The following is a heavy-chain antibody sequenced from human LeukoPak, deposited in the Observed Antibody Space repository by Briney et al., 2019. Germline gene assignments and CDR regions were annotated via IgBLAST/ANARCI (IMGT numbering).Heavy chain of an antibody. D-gene: IGHD6-19*01. CDR1: GFTFSSHA. CDR2: ISYDGSNK. J-gene: IGHJ6*02. CDR3: AKDMASSGRMGRDV. Sequence: GRSLRLSCAASGFTFSSHAMHWVRQAPGKGLEWVAVISYDGSNKYYADSVKGRFTISRDNSKNTLYLQMNSLRAEDTAVYYGAKDMASSGRMGRDVWGQGTTVTVSS. V-gene: IGHV3-30-3*01.